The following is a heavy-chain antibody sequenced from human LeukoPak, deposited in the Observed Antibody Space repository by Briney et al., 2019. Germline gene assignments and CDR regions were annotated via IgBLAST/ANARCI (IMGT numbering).Heavy chain of an antibody. D-gene: IGHD3-22*01. CDR3: ARDWARDTMIVEK. Sequence: ASVNVSCKASGGTFSSYAISWVRQAPGQGLEWMGWINPNSGGTNYAQKFQGRVTMTRDTSISTAYMELSRLRSDDTAVYYCARDWARDTMIVEKWGQGTLVTVSS. J-gene: IGHJ4*02. V-gene: IGHV1-2*02. CDR1: GGTFSSYA. CDR2: INPNSGGT.